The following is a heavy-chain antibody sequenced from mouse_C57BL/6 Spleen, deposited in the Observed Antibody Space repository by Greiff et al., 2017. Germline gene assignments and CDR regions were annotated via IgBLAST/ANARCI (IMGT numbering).Heavy chain of an antibody. J-gene: IGHJ2*01. CDR1: GFTFSSYA. Sequence: EVKLEESGGGLVKPGGSLKLSCAASGFTFSSYAMSWVRQTPEKRLEWVATISDGGSYTYYPDNVKGRFTISRDNAKNNLYLQMSHLKSEDTAMYYCARARYPYYFDYWGQGTTLTVSS. CDR2: ISDGGSYT. V-gene: IGHV5-4*03. CDR3: ARARYPYYFDY.